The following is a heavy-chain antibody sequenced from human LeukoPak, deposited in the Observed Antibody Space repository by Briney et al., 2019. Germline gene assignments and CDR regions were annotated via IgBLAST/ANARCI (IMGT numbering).Heavy chain of an antibody. CDR2: IYTSGST. CDR1: GGSISSYY. V-gene: IGHV4-4*09. Sequence: SETLSLTCTVSGGSISSYYWSWIRQPPGKGLEWIGYIYTSGSTNYNPSLKSRVTISVDTSKNQFSLKLSSVTAADTAVYYCARSRSAYYYYYYYMDVWGKGTTVTVSS. J-gene: IGHJ6*03. D-gene: IGHD3-3*01. CDR3: ARSRSAYYYYYYYMDV.